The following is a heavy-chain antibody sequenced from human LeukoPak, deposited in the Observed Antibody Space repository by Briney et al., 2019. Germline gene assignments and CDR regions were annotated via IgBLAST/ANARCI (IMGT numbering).Heavy chain of an antibody. J-gene: IGHJ4*02. V-gene: IGHV3-23*01. Sequence: PGGSLRLSCAASGFPFANYAMRWVRQAPGKGLEWVSSVSGSGGETHSTDSVRGRFTISRDNSKGTLYLQMSSLRAEDTAVYYCAKVPHYGGNSPYLDSWGQGTLVTVSS. D-gene: IGHD4-23*01. CDR3: AKVPHYGGNSPYLDS. CDR2: VSGSGGET. CDR1: GFPFANYA.